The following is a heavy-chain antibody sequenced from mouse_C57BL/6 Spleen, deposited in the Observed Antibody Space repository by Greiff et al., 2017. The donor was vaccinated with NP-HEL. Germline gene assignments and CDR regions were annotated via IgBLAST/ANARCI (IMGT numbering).Heavy chain of an antibody. D-gene: IGHD4-1*01. CDR1: GFTFSDYG. Sequence: EVKLMESGGGLVKPGGSLKLSCAASGFTFSDYGMHWVRQAPEKGLEWVAYISSGSSTIYYADTVKGRFTISRDNAKNTLFLQMTSLRSEDTAMYYCARGTGKALDYWGQGTTLTVSS. V-gene: IGHV5-17*01. J-gene: IGHJ2*01. CDR3: ARGTGKALDY. CDR2: ISSGSSTI.